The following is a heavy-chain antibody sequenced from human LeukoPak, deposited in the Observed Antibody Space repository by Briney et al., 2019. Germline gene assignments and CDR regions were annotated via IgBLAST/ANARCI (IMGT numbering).Heavy chain of an antibody. J-gene: IGHJ4*02. D-gene: IGHD3-22*01. CDR1: GLTFSSYV. Sequence: GGSLRLSCTASGLTFSSYVMSWVRQAPGKGLEWVSTISGSGGSTFYADSVRGRFTISRDNSRSTLYLQMNSLRAEDTATYYCSPPRGDSSGYYYVYWGQGTLITVSS. CDR2: ISGSGGST. CDR3: SPPRGDSSGYYYVY. V-gene: IGHV3-23*01.